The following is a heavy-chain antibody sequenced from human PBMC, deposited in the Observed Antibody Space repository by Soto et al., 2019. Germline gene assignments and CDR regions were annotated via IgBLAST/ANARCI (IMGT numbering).Heavy chain of an antibody. CDR1: GGSISSYY. J-gene: IGHJ4*02. CDR2: IYYSGST. V-gene: IGHV4-59*01. CDR3: ARVRMVEMPSPYYFDY. D-gene: IGHD2-15*01. Sequence: QVQLQESGPGLVKPSETLSLTCTVSGGSISSYYWSWIRQPPGKGLEWIGYIYYSGSTNYNPSLKSRVTISVDTSKNQCSLKLSSVTAADTAVYYCARVRMVEMPSPYYFDYWGQGTLVTVSS.